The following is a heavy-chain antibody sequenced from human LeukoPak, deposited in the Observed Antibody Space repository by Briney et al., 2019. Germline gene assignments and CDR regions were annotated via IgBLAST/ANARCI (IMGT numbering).Heavy chain of an antibody. V-gene: IGHV1-69*05. CDR3: ARDVHGDYGSGWFDP. CDR1: GYTFTSYG. D-gene: IGHD4-17*01. J-gene: IGHJ5*02. Sequence: SVKVSCKASGYTFTSYGISWVRQAPGQGLEWLGGIMPLFGTAGFAQKFQGRVTITKDESTRTVYLELTSLTSDDTAVYYCARDVHGDYGSGWFDPWGQGTLVSVSS. CDR2: IMPLFGTA.